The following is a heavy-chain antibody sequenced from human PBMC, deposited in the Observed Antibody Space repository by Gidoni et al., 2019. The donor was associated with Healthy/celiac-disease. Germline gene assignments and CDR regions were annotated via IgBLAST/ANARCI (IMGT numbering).Heavy chain of an antibody. D-gene: IGHD2-2*01. CDR2: INHSGST. V-gene: IGHV4-34*01. Sequence: QVQLQQWGAGLLTPSETLSLTCAVYGGSFSGYYWSWFRQPPGKGLEWIGEINHSGSTNYNPSLKSRVTISVDTSKNQFSLKLSSVTAADTAVYYCARDPPGRYCSSTSCPRDAHWFDPWGQGTLVTVSS. CDR3: ARDPPGRYCSSTSCPRDAHWFDP. CDR1: GGSFSGYY. J-gene: IGHJ5*02.